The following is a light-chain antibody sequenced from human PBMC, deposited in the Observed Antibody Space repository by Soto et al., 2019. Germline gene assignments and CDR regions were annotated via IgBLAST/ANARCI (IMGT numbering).Light chain of an antibody. J-gene: IGKJ1*01. V-gene: IGKV1-9*01. Sequence: QLTQSTSVLSASVGDTVTITCRASQALSNYLAWYKQKPGKAPDLLIYSASTLQSGVPSRFSGSGSGTEFTLTISSLQPDDFATYYCQHYNSYSFGQGTKVDIK. CDR1: QALSNY. CDR2: SAS. CDR3: QHYNSYS.